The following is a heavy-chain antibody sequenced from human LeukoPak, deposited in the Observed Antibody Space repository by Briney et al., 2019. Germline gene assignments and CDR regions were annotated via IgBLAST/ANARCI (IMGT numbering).Heavy chain of an antibody. Sequence: GGSLRLSCAASGFTFSSYEMNWVRQAPGKGLEWVSYISSSGSTIYYADSVKGRFTISRDNAKNSLYLQMNSLRAEDTAVYYCAREISGPLAAAGGYYYYYMDVWGKGTTVTISS. CDR2: ISSSGSTI. CDR1: GFTFSSYE. V-gene: IGHV3-48*03. J-gene: IGHJ6*03. CDR3: AREISGPLAAAGGYYYYYMDV. D-gene: IGHD6-13*01.